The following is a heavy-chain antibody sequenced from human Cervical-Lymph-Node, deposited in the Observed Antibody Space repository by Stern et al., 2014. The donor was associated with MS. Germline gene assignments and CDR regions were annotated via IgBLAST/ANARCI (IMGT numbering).Heavy chain of an antibody. CDR3: AKDQGGAALRSYDYYGMDV. CDR2: ISWNCGYI. CDR1: GFTFYDHA. J-gene: IGHJ6*02. V-gene: IGHV3-9*01. D-gene: IGHD4-17*01. Sequence: VQLEESGGGLVQPGRSLRLSCAASGFTFYDHAMHWVRQVPGKGLEWGSGISWNCGYIAYADSVKGRFTISRDNAKNSLYLQMNSLRTEDTAFYYCAKDQGGAALRSYDYYGMDVWGQGTTVTVSS.